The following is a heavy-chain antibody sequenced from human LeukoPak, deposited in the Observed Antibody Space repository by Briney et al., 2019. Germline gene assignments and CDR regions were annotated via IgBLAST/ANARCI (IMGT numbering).Heavy chain of an antibody. J-gene: IGHJ4*02. CDR1: GFTFSNYA. CDR3: ARGDGLWFGELFTY. Sequence: GGSLRLSCAASGFTFSNYAMSWARQAPGRGLEWVSSFTVSGGNTHYADSVKGRCTISRDNSKNTLYLQINNLRAEDTAVYYCARGDGLWFGELFTYWGQGTLVTVSS. V-gene: IGHV3-23*01. D-gene: IGHD3-10*01. CDR2: FTVSGGNT.